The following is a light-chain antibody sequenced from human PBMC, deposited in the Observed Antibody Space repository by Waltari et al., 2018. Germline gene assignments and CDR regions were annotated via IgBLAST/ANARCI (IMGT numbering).Light chain of an antibody. CDR1: SSDVGSYNL. CDR3: CSYAGPWV. V-gene: IGLV2-23*01. J-gene: IGLJ3*02. CDR2: EGS. Sequence: QSALTQPASVSGSPGQSITISCTGTSSDVGSYNLVSWYQQHPGKAPKLMIYEGSKRASGVSNRLSGSKSGNTASLTISGLQAEDEADYYCCSYAGPWVFGGGTKLTVL.